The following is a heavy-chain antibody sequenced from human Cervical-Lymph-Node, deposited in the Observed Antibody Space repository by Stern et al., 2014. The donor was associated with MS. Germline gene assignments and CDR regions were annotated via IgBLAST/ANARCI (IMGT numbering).Heavy chain of an antibody. CDR1: GFTSSSYG. J-gene: IGHJ6*02. D-gene: IGHD2-2*01. Sequence: EVQLVESGGGLLKPGGSLRLSCAASGFTSSSYGMHWVRQAPGKGLEWVSSISSSGSNKYYADSVKGRLTISRENAKNSLYLQMNSLRAEDTGIYYCARHCSSSSCYRYYGMDVWGQGTTVTVSS. CDR3: ARHCSSSSCYRYYGMDV. V-gene: IGHV3-21*01. CDR2: ISSSGSNK.